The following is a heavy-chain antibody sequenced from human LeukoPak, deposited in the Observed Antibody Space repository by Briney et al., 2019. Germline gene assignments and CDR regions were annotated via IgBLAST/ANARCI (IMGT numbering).Heavy chain of an antibody. CDR1: GFLFSGDW. J-gene: IGHJ4*02. V-gene: IGHV3-7*01. CDR3: ARDGLPVALNY. CDR2: ISQDGSKK. D-gene: IGHD2-2*01. Sequence: GGSLRLSCAASGFLFSGDWMSWVRQAPGKGLEWVANISQDGSKKNYVDSVKGRFTISRDNAKNSLYLQMNSLRAEDTAVYYCARDGLPVALNYWGQGTLVTVSS.